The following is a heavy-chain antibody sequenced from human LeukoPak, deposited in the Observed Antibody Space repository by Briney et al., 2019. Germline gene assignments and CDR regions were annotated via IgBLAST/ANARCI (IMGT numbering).Heavy chain of an antibody. V-gene: IGHV3-43*01. CDR3: VKERLRYFDY. CDR2: ITWNGGST. Sequence: GGSLRLSCAASGFSFDDYTMHWVRQAPGKGLDWVSLITWNGGSTFYADSVKGRFSISRDNNKNSLNLQMNSLTTEDSALYYCVKERLRYFDYWGQGTLVTVSS. CDR1: GFSFDDYT. J-gene: IGHJ4*02.